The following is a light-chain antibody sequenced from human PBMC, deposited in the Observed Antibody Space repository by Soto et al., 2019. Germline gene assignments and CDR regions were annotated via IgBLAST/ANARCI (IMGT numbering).Light chain of an antibody. Sequence: QSVLTQPPSASGTPGQRVAFSCSGSSSNIGANTVNWYQQLPGAAPKLLIYSHSQRPSGVPDRFSGSKSGTSASLAISGLQSDDEADYYCAAWDDSLNGYVFGPGTKVTVL. CDR2: SHS. J-gene: IGLJ1*01. CDR1: SSNIGANT. CDR3: AAWDDSLNGYV. V-gene: IGLV1-44*01.